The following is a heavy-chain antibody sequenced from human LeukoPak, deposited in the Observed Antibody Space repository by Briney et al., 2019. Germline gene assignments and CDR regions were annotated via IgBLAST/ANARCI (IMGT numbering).Heavy chain of an antibody. CDR3: TRDHPDYGGNDDAFDI. D-gene: IGHD4-23*01. Sequence: PGGSLRLSCAASGFSVSNYPMSWVRQAPGKGLEWVGFIRSKAYGGTTEYAASVKGRFTISRDDSKSIAYLQMNSLKTEDTAVYYFTRDHPDYGGNDDAFDIWGQGTMVTVSS. CDR2: IRSKAYGGTT. CDR1: GFSVSNYP. V-gene: IGHV3-49*02. J-gene: IGHJ3*02.